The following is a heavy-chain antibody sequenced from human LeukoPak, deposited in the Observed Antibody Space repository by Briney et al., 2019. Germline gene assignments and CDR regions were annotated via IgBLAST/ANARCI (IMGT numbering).Heavy chain of an antibody. J-gene: IGHJ4*02. D-gene: IGHD3-22*01. Sequence: GGSLRLSCAASGFTFNTYFLHWVRQAPGKGLVWVSRINSDGSSTTYADSVKGRFTISRDNAKNTLYLQMNSLRAEDTAVYYCASGAASSFYYTLGYWGQGILVPSPQ. CDR2: INSDGSST. CDR3: ASGAASSFYYTLGY. CDR1: GFTFNTYF. V-gene: IGHV3-74*01.